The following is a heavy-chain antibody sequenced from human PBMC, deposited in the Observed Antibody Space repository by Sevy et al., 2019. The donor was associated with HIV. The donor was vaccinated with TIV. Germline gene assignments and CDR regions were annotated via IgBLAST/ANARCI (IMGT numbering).Heavy chain of an antibody. Sequence: GGSLRLSCAASGFTFSSYAMSWVRQAPGKGLEWVSAISGSGGSTYYADSVKGRFTISRDNSKNTLYLQMNSLRAEDTAVYYCAKGTTRFLEWSRTQYFDYWGQGTLVTVSS. V-gene: IGHV3-23*01. CDR1: GFTFSSYA. D-gene: IGHD3-3*01. CDR2: ISGSGGST. J-gene: IGHJ4*02. CDR3: AKGTTRFLEWSRTQYFDY.